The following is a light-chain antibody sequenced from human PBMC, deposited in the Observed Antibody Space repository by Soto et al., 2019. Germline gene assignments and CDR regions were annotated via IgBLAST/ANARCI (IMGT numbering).Light chain of an antibody. CDR3: SSYTSDRGV. Sequence: QSALTQPASVSGSPGQSITISCTGTNSDVGGYNFVSWYQQHPGKAPKLMIFEVSNRPPGVSDRFSGSQSDNTAYRTISGLQAEDEADYYCSSYTSDRGVFGTGTKLTVL. CDR2: EVS. V-gene: IGLV2-14*01. CDR1: NSDVGGYNF. J-gene: IGLJ1*01.